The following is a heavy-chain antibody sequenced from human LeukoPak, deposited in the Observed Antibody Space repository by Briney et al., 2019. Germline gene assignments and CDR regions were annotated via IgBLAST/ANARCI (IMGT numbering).Heavy chain of an antibody. D-gene: IGHD3-10*01. V-gene: IGHV3-43D*03. CDR1: GFTFDDYA. J-gene: IGHJ4*02. Sequence: GGSLRLSCAASGFTFDDYAMHRVRQAPGKGLEWVSLISRDGGSTDYADSVKGRFTISRDNSKNSLHLQMNSLRPEDSALYYCAKDIWGGGYYDSGSYYGIDYWGQGTLVTVSS. CDR2: ISRDGGST. CDR3: AKDIWGGGYYDSGSYYGIDY.